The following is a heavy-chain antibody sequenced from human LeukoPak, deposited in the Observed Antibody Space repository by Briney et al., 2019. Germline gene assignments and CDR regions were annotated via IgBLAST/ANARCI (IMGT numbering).Heavy chain of an antibody. CDR2: ISGSGDNT. CDR1: GFTFTTYA. J-gene: IGHJ4*02. D-gene: IGHD4-23*01. Sequence: GGSLRLSCAASGFTFTTYAMSWVRQAPGKGLEWVSAISGSGDNTYYADSVRGRFTISRDNSKNTLYLQMNSLRAEDTAVYYCAKRFAYGGVDYWGQGTLVTVSS. V-gene: IGHV3-23*01. CDR3: AKRFAYGGVDY.